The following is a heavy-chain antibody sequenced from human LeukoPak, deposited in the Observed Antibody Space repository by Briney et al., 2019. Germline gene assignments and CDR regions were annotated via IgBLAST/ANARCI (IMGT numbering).Heavy chain of an antibody. Sequence: GGSLRLSCAASEFSVGSNYMTWVRQAPGKGLEWVSLIYSGGSTYYADSVKGRFTISRDNAKNSLYLQMNSLRAEDTAVYYCARDLHGSGSSDYWGQGTLVTVSS. CDR3: ARDLHGSGSSDY. CDR1: EFSVGSNY. V-gene: IGHV3-66*01. D-gene: IGHD3-10*01. J-gene: IGHJ4*02. CDR2: IYSGGST.